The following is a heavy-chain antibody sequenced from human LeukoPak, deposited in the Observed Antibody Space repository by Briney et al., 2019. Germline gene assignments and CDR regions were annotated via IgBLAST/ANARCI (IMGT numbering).Heavy chain of an antibody. Sequence: ASVKVSCKTSGYTFTDYYMHWGRQAPGQGLEWMGWINPNSGGTNYAQKCQGRVTITRDTSINTAYMELSMLRSDDTAVYSCVRSLPPSGYNRLDYWGQGTLVTVSS. CDR3: VRSLPPSGYNRLDY. V-gene: IGHV1-2*02. J-gene: IGHJ4*02. CDR1: GYTFTDYY. CDR2: INPNSGGT. D-gene: IGHD3-3*01.